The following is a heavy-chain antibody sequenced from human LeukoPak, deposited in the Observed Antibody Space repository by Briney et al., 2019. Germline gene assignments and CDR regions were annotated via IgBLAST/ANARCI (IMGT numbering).Heavy chain of an antibody. J-gene: IGHJ4*02. CDR2: ISSSSSYI. Sequence: GGSLRLSCAASGFTFSSYAMSWVRQAPGKGLEWVSSISSSSSYIYYADSVKGRFTISRDNAKNSLYLQMNSLRAEDTAVYYCARDLASSPNYWGQGTLVTVSS. CDR1: GFTFSSYA. CDR3: ARDLASSPNY. V-gene: IGHV3-21*01.